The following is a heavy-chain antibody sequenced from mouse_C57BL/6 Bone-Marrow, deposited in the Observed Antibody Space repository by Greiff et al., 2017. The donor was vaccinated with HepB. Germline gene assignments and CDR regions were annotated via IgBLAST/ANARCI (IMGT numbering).Heavy chain of an antibody. CDR1: GYSFTSYY. CDR3: ARDYYGYYFDY. Sequence: QAQLQQSGPELVKPGASVKISCKASGYSFTSYYIHWVKQRPGQGLEWIGWIYPGSGNTKYNEKFKGKATLTADTSSSTAYMQLSSLTSEDSAVYYCARDYYGYYFDYWGQGTTLTVSS. J-gene: IGHJ2*01. D-gene: IGHD1-1*01. CDR2: IYPGSGNT. V-gene: IGHV1-66*01.